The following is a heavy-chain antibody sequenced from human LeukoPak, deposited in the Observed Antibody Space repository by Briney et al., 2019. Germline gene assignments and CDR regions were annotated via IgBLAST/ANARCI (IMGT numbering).Heavy chain of an antibody. Sequence: PGGSLRLSCAASGFTFSSYSMNWVRQAPGKGLEWVSYISSSSSTIYYADSVKGRFTISRDNAKNSLYLQMNSLRAEDTAVYYCARTPHLDYGVFDYWGQGTLVTVSS. D-gene: IGHD4-17*01. CDR3: ARTPHLDYGVFDY. CDR2: ISSSSSTI. V-gene: IGHV3-48*01. CDR1: GFTFSSYS. J-gene: IGHJ4*02.